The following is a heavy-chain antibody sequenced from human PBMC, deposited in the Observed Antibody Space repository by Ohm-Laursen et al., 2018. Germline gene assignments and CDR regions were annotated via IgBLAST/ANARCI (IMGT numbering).Heavy chain of an antibody. J-gene: IGHJ4*02. D-gene: IGHD1-1*01. CDR1: GFTLSSYD. CDR3: AKGTTDVDY. Sequence: SLRLSCAASGFTLSSYDMNWVRQAPGKGLEWVSGISVSGSSTDYADSVKGRFTISRDNSKNTLYLQMNSLRAEDTAVYYCAKGTTDVDYWGQGTLVTVSS. V-gene: IGHV3-23*01. CDR2: ISVSGSST.